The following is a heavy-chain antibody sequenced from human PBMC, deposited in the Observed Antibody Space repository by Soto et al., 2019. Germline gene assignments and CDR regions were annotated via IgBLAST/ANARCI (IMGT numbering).Heavy chain of an antibody. V-gene: IGHV3-30-3*01. CDR3: AGSLWIQGNYYYGMDV. CDR1: GFTFGSYA. D-gene: IGHD5-18*01. CDR2: ISYDGSNK. Sequence: GGSLRLSCAASGFTFGSYAMHWVRQAPGKGLEWVAVISYDGSNKYYADSVKGRFTISRDNSKNTLYLQMNSLRAEDTAVYYCAGSLWIQGNYYYGMDVWGQGTTVTVSS. J-gene: IGHJ6*02.